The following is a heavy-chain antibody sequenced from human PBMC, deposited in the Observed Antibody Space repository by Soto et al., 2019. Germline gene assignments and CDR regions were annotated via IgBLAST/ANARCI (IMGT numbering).Heavy chain of an antibody. V-gene: IGHV3-73*01. Sequence: GGSVRLSCTASGFSFSGSAMHWVRQASGKGLEWVGRIRSKSNKYATLYAASVKGRFTISRDDSQNTAYLQMESLKSEDTAVYYCSSGSYYSSYWGQGTLVTVSS. CDR1: GFSFSGSA. CDR3: SSGSYYSSY. J-gene: IGHJ4*02. CDR2: IRSKSNKYAT. D-gene: IGHD1-26*01.